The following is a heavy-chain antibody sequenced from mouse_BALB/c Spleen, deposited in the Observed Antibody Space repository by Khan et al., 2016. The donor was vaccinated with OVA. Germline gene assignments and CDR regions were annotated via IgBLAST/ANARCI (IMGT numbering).Heavy chain of an antibody. CDR2: INPRSDYT. CDR1: GYTFNSNT. V-gene: IGHV1-4*01. Sequence: QVQLKQSGAELSRPGASVKMSCKASGYTFNSNTMHWVKQRPGQGLEWIGYINPRSDYTIYSQKFKDKATLTADISSSTAYMQLSSLTSDDSAVYYCARRTTGYAMDYWGQGTSVTVSS. J-gene: IGHJ4*01. D-gene: IGHD2-14*01. CDR3: ARRTTGYAMDY.